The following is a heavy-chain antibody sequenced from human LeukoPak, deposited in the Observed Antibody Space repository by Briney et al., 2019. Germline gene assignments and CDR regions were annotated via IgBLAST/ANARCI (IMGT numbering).Heavy chain of an antibody. CDR1: GGSISSGDYY. D-gene: IGHD4-23*01. CDR3: ARGDHTYDYGGNSVWSDP. CDR2: IYYSGST. Sequence: SETLSLTCTVSGGSISSGDYYWSWIRQPPGKGLEWIGYIYYSGSTYYNPSLKSRVTISVDTSKNQFSLKLSSVTAADTAVYYCARGDHTYDYGGNSVWSDPWGQGTLVTVSS. J-gene: IGHJ5*02. V-gene: IGHV4-30-4*08.